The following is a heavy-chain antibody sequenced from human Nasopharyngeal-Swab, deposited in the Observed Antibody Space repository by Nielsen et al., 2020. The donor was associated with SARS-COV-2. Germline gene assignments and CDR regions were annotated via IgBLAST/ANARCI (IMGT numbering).Heavy chain of an antibody. CDR1: GFTFSDYY. Sequence: GSLRLSCAASGFTFSDYYMSWIRQAPGKGLEWVGSIYYSGSTYYNPSLKSRVTISVDTSKNQFSLKLSSVTAADTAIYYCARSPSSSWSTYYYGMDVWGQGTTVTVSS. D-gene: IGHD6-13*01. CDR2: IYYSGST. J-gene: IGHJ6*02. V-gene: IGHV4-38-2*01. CDR3: ARSPSSSWSTYYYGMDV.